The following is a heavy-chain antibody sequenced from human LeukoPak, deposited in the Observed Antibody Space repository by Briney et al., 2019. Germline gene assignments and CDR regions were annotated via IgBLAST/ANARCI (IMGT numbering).Heavy chain of an antibody. CDR2: IWYDGSNK. V-gene: IGHV3-33*01. J-gene: IGHJ6*02. CDR1: GFTFSSYG. Sequence: GGSLRLSCAASGFTFSSYGMHWVRQAPGKGLEWVAVIWYDGSNKYYADSVKGRFTISRDNSKNTLYLQMNSLRAEDTAVYYCAREDSGSYYIFLMDVWGQGTTVTVTS. CDR3: AREDSGSYYIFLMDV. D-gene: IGHD1-26*01.